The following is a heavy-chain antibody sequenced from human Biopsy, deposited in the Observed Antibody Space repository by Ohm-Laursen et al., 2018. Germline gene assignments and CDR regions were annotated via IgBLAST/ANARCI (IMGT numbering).Heavy chain of an antibody. J-gene: IGHJ4*01. D-gene: IGHD2-21*01. Sequence: SLRLSCSASGFIFSTYGMQWVRQTPGKGLESVALISYDGYNKWYADSVKGRFTISRDNSKNTLYLQTNSLRVEDTAVYYCAKDGGPYCGGCELDYWGQGTLVTVSS. CDR1: GFIFSTYG. CDR2: ISYDGYNK. V-gene: IGHV3-30*18. CDR3: AKDGGPYCGGCELDY.